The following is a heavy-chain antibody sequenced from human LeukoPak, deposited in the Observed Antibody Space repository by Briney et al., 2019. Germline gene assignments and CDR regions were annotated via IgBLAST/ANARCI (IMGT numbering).Heavy chain of an antibody. Sequence: GGSLRLSCAASGFTFSGSALHWVRQASGKGLEWVGRIRSTANGYATAYAASVKGRFTISRDDSKNTAYLQMDSLKTEDTAVYYCARGAGSYFSFDPWGQGTLVTVSS. V-gene: IGHV3-73*01. CDR1: GFTFSGSA. J-gene: IGHJ5*02. CDR2: IRSTANGYAT. D-gene: IGHD3-10*01. CDR3: ARGAGSYFSFDP.